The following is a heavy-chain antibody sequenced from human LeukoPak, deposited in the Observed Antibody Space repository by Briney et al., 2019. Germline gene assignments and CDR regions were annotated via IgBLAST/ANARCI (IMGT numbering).Heavy chain of an antibody. D-gene: IGHD3-9*01. CDR1: GFTFSDYY. J-gene: IGHJ4*02. V-gene: IGHV3-11*01. Sequence: GGPLRLSCAASGFTFSDYYMSWIRQAPGKGLEWVSYISSSGSTIYYADSVKGRFTISRDNAKNSLYLQMNSLRAEDTAVYYCAGWYDILTGYSDYWGQGTLVTVSS. CDR3: AGWYDILTGYSDY. CDR2: ISSSGSTI.